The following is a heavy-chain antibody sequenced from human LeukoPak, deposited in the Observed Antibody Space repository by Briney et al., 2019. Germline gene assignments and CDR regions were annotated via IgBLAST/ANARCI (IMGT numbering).Heavy chain of an antibody. CDR2: ISYDGSNK. V-gene: IGHV3-30-3*01. J-gene: IGHJ4*02. CDR3: ARAENWNDSPFDY. D-gene: IGHD1-1*01. Sequence: GRSLRLSCAASGFTFSSYAMHWVRQAPGKGLEWVAVISYDGSNKYYADSVKGRFTISRDNSENALYLQMNSLRAEDTAVYYCARAENWNDSPFDYWGQGTLVTVSS. CDR1: GFTFSSYA.